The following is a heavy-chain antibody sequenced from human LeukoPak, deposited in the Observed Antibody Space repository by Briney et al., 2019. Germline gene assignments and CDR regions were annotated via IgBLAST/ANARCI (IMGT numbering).Heavy chain of an antibody. CDR3: ARDYENHPDDIMGY. V-gene: IGHV3-23*01. Sequence: GGSLRLSCVASGFTFDNYAMSWVRQAPGKGPEWVSGISGSGADSYYADSVKGRFTISRDNAKNSLYLQMNSLRAEDTAVYYCARDYENHPDDIMGYWGQGTLVTVSS. CDR1: GFTFDNYA. CDR2: ISGSGADS. J-gene: IGHJ4*02. D-gene: IGHD5-12*01.